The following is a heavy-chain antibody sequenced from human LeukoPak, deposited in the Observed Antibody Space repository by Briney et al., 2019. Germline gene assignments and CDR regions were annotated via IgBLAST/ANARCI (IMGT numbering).Heavy chain of an antibody. CDR3: AIKGLPPPSDAFDI. D-gene: IGHD2-21*02. J-gene: IGHJ3*02. V-gene: IGHV4-4*07. Sequence: SETLSLTCTVSGGSISSYYWSWIRQPAGKGLEWIGRIYTSGSTNYNPSLKSRVTMSVDTSKNQFSLKLSSVTAADTAVYYSAIKGLPPPSDAFDIWGKGKMVTVSS. CDR2: IYTSGST. CDR1: GGSISSYY.